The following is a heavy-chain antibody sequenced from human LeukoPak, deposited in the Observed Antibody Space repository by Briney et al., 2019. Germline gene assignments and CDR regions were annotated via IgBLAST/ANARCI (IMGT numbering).Heavy chain of an antibody. CDR1: GFTFSNYA. CDR3: AKVKGPSYYDSSGYLAGQDY. V-gene: IGHV3-23*01. CDR2: ISGSASST. Sequence: GGSLRLSCAASGFTFSNYAMSWVRQAPGKGLEWVSAISGSASSTYHADSVKGRFTISRDNSKNTLYLQMNSLRAEDTAVYYCAKVKGPSYYDSSGYLAGQDYWGQGTLVTVSS. D-gene: IGHD3-22*01. J-gene: IGHJ4*02.